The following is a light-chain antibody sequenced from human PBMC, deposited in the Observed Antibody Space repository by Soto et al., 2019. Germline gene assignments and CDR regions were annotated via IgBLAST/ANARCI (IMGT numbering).Light chain of an antibody. CDR3: QQYNKWPLGT. J-gene: IGKJ1*01. CDR2: DAS. CDR1: QSISSN. V-gene: IGKV3-15*01. Sequence: EIVMTQSPATLSVSPGERATLSCRASQSISSNLAWYQQKPGQAPRLLIYDASTRATGIPARFTGSGSGTEFSLTISSLPSEDFAVYHCQQYNKWPLGTCGQGTKVEIK.